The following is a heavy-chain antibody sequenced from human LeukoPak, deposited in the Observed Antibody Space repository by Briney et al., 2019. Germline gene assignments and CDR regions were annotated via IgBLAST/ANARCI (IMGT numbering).Heavy chain of an antibody. CDR3: ARVQSGYSYGPFDY. J-gene: IGHJ4*02. Sequence: SETLSLTCTVSGDSISDYYWTWMRQPPGKRVEWIGYIYYRGSTNYNPSLKSRVTISVGTSKNQFSLKLTSVTAADTAVYYCARVQSGYSYGPFDYWGQGTLVTVSS. D-gene: IGHD5-18*01. CDR1: GDSISDYY. V-gene: IGHV4-59*01. CDR2: IYYRGST.